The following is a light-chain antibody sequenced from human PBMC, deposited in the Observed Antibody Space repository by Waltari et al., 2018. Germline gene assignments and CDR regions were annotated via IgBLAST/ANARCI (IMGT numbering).Light chain of an antibody. J-gene: IGKJ3*01. Sequence: DIVMTQTPLSLPITPGEPASISCRSSQSLLHSNVNTYLHWYLQKPGQSPQLLIYRGSNRASGVPDRFSGSGSGTDFTLKISKVEAEDVGVYYCVQAIAFPFTFGPGTKLDIK. CDR3: VQAIAFPFT. CDR1: QSLLHSNVNTY. V-gene: IGKV2-40*01. CDR2: RGS.